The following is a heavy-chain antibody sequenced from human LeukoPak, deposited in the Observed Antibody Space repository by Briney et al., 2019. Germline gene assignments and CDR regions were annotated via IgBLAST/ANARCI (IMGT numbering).Heavy chain of an antibody. J-gene: IGHJ3*02. CDR3: AKVVGSSAPNSAFDI. D-gene: IGHD6-6*01. V-gene: IGHV3-23*01. Sequence: DSVKGRFTISRDDSKNTLYLQMNSLRAEDTAVYYCAKVVGSSAPNSAFDIWGQGTMVTVSS.